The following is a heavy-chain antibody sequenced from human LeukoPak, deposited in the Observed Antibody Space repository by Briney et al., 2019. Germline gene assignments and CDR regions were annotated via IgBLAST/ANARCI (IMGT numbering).Heavy chain of an antibody. CDR3: ASYSSGWYGRFDY. J-gene: IGHJ4*02. D-gene: IGHD6-19*01. CDR1: GGTFSSYA. CDR2: IIPILGIA. Sequence: SVKVSCKASGGTFSSYAISWVRQAPGQGLEWMGRIIPILGIANYAQKFQGRVTITADKSTSTAYMEPSSLRSEDTAVYYCASYSSGWYGRFDYWGQGTLVTVSS. V-gene: IGHV1-69*04.